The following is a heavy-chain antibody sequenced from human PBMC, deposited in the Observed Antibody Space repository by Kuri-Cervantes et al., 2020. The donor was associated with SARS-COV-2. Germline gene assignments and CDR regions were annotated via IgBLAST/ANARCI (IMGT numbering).Heavy chain of an antibody. CDR2: IIPIFGTA. D-gene: IGHD6-19*01. CDR1: GGTFSSYA. Sequence: SVKVSCKASGGTFSSYAISWVRQAPGQGLEWMGGIIPIFGTANYAQKLQGRVTMTTDTSTSTAYMELRSLRSDDTAVYYCARDRGSSGWSWVYYYYGMDVWGQGTTGHRLL. V-gene: IGHV1-69*05. CDR3: ARDRGSSGWSWVYYYYGMDV. J-gene: IGHJ6*01.